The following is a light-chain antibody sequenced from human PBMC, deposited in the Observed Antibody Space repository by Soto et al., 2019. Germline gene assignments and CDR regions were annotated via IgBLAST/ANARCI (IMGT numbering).Light chain of an antibody. CDR2: KAS. Sequence: DIQMTQSPSTLSASVGDRVTITCRASQSISSCLAWYQQKPGKVPKLLIYKASTFECGVPSRFSGSGSGTEFTLTISSLQPDDFATYYCQQYNSYPLTFGHGTKVDIK. J-gene: IGKJ3*01. V-gene: IGKV1-5*03. CDR3: QQYNSYPLT. CDR1: QSISSC.